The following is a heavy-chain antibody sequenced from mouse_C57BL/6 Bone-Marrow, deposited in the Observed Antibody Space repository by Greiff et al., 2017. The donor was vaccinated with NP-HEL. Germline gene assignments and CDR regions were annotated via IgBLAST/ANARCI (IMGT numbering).Heavy chain of an antibody. J-gene: IGHJ4*01. CDR1: GFSLTSYG. D-gene: IGHD2-5*01. Sequence: VKLKESGPGLVQPSQSLSITCTVSGFSLTSYGVHWVRQSPGKGLEWLGVIWSGGSTDYNAAFISRLSISKDNSKSQVFFKMNSLQADDTAIYYCARKRNSNYRYAMDYWGQGTSVTVSS. CDR2: IWSGGST. V-gene: IGHV2-2*01. CDR3: ARKRNSNYRYAMDY.